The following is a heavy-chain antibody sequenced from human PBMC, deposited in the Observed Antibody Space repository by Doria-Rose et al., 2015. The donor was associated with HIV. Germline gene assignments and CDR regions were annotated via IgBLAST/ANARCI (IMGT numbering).Heavy chain of an antibody. J-gene: IGHJ5*02. CDR3: ARGEVGATFDP. CDR1: GDSVSGNSAA. CDR2: TYYRSKWYN. D-gene: IGHD1-26*01. Sequence: QVQLQQAGPVLVKPSPTLSLTCAISGDSVSGNSAAWNWSRQSPSRGLEWLGRTYYRSKWYNDYAVSVKSRITINPDPAKNQFSLQLNSVTPEDTAVYYCARGEVGATFDPWGQGTLVTVSS. V-gene: IGHV6-1*01.